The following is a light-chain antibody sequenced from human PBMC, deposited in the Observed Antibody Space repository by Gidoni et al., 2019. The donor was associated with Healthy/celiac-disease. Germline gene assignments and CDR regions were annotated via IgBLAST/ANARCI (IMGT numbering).Light chain of an antibody. Sequence: SYILTQPPSVSVAPGKTARITCGANNIGAKSVHWYQQKPGQAPVVVVSYDTDRPSGIPERFSGSNSGNTATLTITRVEAGDEADYYCQVWDRSSDHSVFGGGTKLTVL. CDR2: YDT. CDR3: QVWDRSSDHSV. CDR1: NIGAKS. V-gene: IGLV3-21*04. J-gene: IGLJ2*01.